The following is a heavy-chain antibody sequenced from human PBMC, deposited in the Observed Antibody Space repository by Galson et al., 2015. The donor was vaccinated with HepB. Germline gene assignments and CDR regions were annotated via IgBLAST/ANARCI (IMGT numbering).Heavy chain of an antibody. V-gene: IGHV4-39*07. J-gene: IGHJ6*02. CDR1: GGSISSTYYY. CDR2: IYTSGST. CDR3: MRGSGPYPIAPMLSGKKRHGMDV. D-gene: IGHD4-23*01. Sequence: ETLSLTCSVSGGSISSTYYYWGWIRQPPGKGLEWIGNIYTSGSTYYNLSLKSRVSMSVDMSKNQFSLKLNSMTAADTAVYYCMRGSGPYPIAPMLSGKKRHGMDVWGQGTTVTVSS.